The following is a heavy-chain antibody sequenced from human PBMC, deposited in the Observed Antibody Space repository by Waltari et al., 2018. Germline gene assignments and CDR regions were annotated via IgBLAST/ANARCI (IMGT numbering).Heavy chain of an antibody. CDR1: GFTFGDYA. CDR2: IRSKAYGGTT. J-gene: IGHJ4*02. Sequence: EVQLVESGGGLVQPGRSLRLSCTASGFTFGDYAMSWFRQAPGKGLEWVGFIRSKAYGGTTEYAASVKGRFTISRDDSKSIAYLQMNSLKTEDTAVYYCTATRDLTYVPEVVVAARDGYWGQGTLVTVSS. V-gene: IGHV3-49*03. D-gene: IGHD2-15*01. CDR3: TATRDLTYVPEVVVAARDGY.